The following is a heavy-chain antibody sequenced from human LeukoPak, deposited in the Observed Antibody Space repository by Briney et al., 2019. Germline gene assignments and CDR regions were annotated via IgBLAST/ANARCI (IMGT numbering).Heavy chain of an antibody. D-gene: IGHD3-16*01. J-gene: IGHJ4*02. CDR2: IHYSGTT. Sequence: SETLSLTCTVSGDSISSYYWSWIRQPPGKGLEYIGYIHYSGTTIYNPSLKSRVTISVDTSKNQFSLKLSSVTAADTAVYYCARVRGAWPLDYWGQGTLVTVSS. CDR1: GDSISSYY. V-gene: IGHV4-59*12. CDR3: ARVRGAWPLDY.